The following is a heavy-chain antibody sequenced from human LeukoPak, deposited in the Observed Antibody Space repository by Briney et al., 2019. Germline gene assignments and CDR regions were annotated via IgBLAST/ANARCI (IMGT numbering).Heavy chain of an antibody. D-gene: IGHD2-2*01. V-gene: IGHV7-4-1*02. CDR2: INTDTGNP. CDR3: ARPLFGDQYQLLHNWFDP. CDR1: GYTFTNYA. J-gene: IGHJ5*02. Sequence: GASVKVSCKASGYTFTNYAMNWVRQAPGQGLEWMGWINTDTGNPTYAQGFTGRLVFSLDTSASTAYLQISSLKAEDTAIYYCARPLFGDQYQLLHNWFDPWGQGTLVTVSS.